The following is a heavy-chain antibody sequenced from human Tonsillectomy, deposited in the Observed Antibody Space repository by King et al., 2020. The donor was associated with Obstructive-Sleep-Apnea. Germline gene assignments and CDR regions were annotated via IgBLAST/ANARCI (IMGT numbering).Heavy chain of an antibody. D-gene: IGHD6-13*01. CDR1: VGSFSDYY. CDR2: INHWGST. Sequence: HVQLQQWGAGLLKPTDTLSLTCAIYVGSFSDYYWSWIRQPPGKGLACIGEINHWGSTNYNPSLKSRVPLSVDTSKNQFSLKLTSVTAADTAVYYCARGSGAADVNWFDPWGQGALVTVSS. J-gene: IGHJ5*02. V-gene: IGHV4-34*01. CDR3: ARGSGAADVNWFDP.